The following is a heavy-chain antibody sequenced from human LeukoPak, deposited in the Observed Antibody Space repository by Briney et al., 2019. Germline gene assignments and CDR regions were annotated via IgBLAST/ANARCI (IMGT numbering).Heavy chain of an antibody. CDR2: INPSDGST. V-gene: IGHV1-46*01. D-gene: IGHD1-1*01. CDR3: ARDGLQTRYSWNDEGRKNWFDP. Sequence: ASVKVSCKASGFSFSNYYMQWVRQAPGQGLEWMGIINPSDGSTKCAQKFQDRATMTGDTSTSTVYMDLSSLTSEDTAVYYCARDGLQTRYSWNDEGRKNWFDPWGQGTLVTVSS. CDR1: GFSFSNYY. J-gene: IGHJ5*02.